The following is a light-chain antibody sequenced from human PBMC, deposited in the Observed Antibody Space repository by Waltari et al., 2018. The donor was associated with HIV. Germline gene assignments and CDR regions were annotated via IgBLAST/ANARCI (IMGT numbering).Light chain of an antibody. J-gene: IGLJ2*01. CDR3: QSYDSNLSGL. CDR1: SSNIGAGYD. Sequence: QSELTQPPSWSAAPGQRVTISCTGSSSNIGAGYDVHWYQQVPGRAPKVVIYGNSNRPSGVPDRFSGSKSGSSASLVITGLQSEDEADYYCQSYDSNLSGLFGGGTKVTVL. V-gene: IGLV1-40*01. CDR2: GNS.